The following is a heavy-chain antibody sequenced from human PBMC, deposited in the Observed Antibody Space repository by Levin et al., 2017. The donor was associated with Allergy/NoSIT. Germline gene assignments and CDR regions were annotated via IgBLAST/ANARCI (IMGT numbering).Heavy chain of an antibody. CDR3: AHNFVWCGDTSCYKLPGAFDI. D-gene: IGHD2-2*02. CDR2: VYWDDDK. Sequence: QTLSLTCTFSGFSLRTNGVGVGWIRQPPGKALEWLALVYWDDDKRYSPSLRSRLTITKDTSKNQVVLTLTNMDPVDTATYYCAHNFVWCGDTSCYKLPGAFDIWGQGTMVTVSS. CDR1: GFSLRTNGVG. J-gene: IGHJ3*02. V-gene: IGHV2-5*02.